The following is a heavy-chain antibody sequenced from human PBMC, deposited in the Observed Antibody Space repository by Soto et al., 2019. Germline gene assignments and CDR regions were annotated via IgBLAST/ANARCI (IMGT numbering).Heavy chain of an antibody. CDR3: ARGSWDDVSGHYYMDV. CDR2: TYYKSKWYY. D-gene: IGHD1-1*01. CDR1: GDRVSSNSAG. J-gene: IGHJ6*03. V-gene: IGHV6-1*01. Sequence: QVQLQQSSPGLVKPSQALSLTCDISGDRVSSNSAGWNWIRQTPSRGLEWLGRTYYKSKWYYTYAASVKSRITVSPDTSKNQFSLQLTSVTPEDTAVYYCARGSWDDVSGHYYMDVWDKGTTVTVSS.